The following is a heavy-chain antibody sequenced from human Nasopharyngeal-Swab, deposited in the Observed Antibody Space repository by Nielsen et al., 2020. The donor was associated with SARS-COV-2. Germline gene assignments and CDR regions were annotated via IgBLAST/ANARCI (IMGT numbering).Heavy chain of an antibody. Sequence: ASVKVSCKASGYTLTTYAMYWVRQAPGQRPEFMGWINAGKGNTIYSQKFQGRVRISRDTSANTVYMELNRLRPEDTAVYYCARVPAVAASRIDYWGQGTLVTVSS. D-gene: IGHD6-19*01. CDR1: GYTLTTYA. CDR3: ARVPAVAASRIDY. CDR2: INAGKGNT. V-gene: IGHV1-3*01. J-gene: IGHJ4*02.